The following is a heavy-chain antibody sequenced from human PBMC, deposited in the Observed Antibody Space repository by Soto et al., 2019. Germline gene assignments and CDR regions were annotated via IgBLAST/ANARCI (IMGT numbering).Heavy chain of an antibody. D-gene: IGHD4-17*01. CDR1: GFTFITYG. CDR2: IGSATSTI. J-gene: IGHJ4*02. Sequence: PWGSLRLSCAASGFTFITYGINCFRQAPGKGLEWVSFIGSATSTIYYADSVKGRFTISRDNAKTSLYLQMNSLRDEDTAVYYCARGYGGADYWGQGTLVTVSS. V-gene: IGHV3-48*02. CDR3: ARGYGGADY.